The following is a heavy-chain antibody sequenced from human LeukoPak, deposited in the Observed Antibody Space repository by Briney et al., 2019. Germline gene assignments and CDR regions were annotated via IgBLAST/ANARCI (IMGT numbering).Heavy chain of an antibody. Sequence: GESLKISCKGSGYTSAGYWFGWVRQMPGKGLEWMGIIYPGDSDTRYSPSFQGQVIISADKSINTAYLEWGSLKASDTAMYYCARLQRAAAPLDYWGQGTLVTVSS. CDR1: GYTSAGYW. CDR3: ARLQRAAAPLDY. D-gene: IGHD6-13*01. V-gene: IGHV5-51*01. CDR2: IYPGDSDT. J-gene: IGHJ4*02.